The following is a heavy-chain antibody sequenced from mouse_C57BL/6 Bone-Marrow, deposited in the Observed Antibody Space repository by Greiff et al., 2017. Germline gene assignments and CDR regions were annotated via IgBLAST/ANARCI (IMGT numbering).Heavy chain of an antibody. Sequence: DVMLVESGGGLVKPGGSLKLSCAASGFTFSSYTMSWVRQTPEKRLEWVATISGGGGNTYYPDSVKGQFTISRDNANNTLYLQMSSLRSEDTALYYCARRDYWGQGTTRTVSS. CDR3: ARRDY. CDR2: ISGGGGNT. J-gene: IGHJ2*01. CDR1: GFTFSSYT. V-gene: IGHV5-9*01.